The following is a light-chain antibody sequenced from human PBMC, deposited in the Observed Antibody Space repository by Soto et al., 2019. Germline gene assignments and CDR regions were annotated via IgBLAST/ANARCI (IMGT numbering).Light chain of an antibody. CDR1: QSVSSN. J-gene: IGKJ4*01. CDR3: QQRSTRPLT. CDR2: DAS. V-gene: IGKV3-11*01. Sequence: EIVLTQSPATLSLSPGERATLSCRASQSVSSNLAWYQQKPGQAPRLLIYDASNRATGIPARFSGSGSGTDFTLTIRSLEPEDFAVYYCQQRSTRPLTFGGGTKVEIK.